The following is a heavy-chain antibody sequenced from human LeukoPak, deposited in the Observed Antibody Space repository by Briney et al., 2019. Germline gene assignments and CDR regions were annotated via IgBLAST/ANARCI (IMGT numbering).Heavy chain of an antibody. CDR3: ARGVCGGGSCYGLGGYWFDP. D-gene: IGHD2-15*01. V-gene: IGHV1-69*13. J-gene: IGHJ5*02. Sequence: GASVKASCKASRDIYSSYVISWVRQAAGLEVEGVGGILPFFGTANYAQKFKGRVTIIADESTSTTYMEQRSLRSEDTAVYFCARGVCGGGSCYGLGGYWFDPWGQGSLVTVSS. CDR1: RDIYSSYV. CDR2: ILPFFGTA.